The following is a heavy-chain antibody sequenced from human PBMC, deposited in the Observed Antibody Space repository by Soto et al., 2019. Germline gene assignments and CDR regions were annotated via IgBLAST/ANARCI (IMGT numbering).Heavy chain of an antibody. CDR1: GYTFTSYA. J-gene: IGHJ5*02. CDR2: INAGNGNT. V-gene: IGHV1-3*01. Sequence: ASVKVSCKASGYTFTSYAMHWVRQAPGQRLEWMGWINAGNGNTKYSQKFQGRVTITRDTSASTAYMELSSLRSEDTAVYYCARGPWVNRQFDPWGQGTLVTVSS. D-gene: IGHD7-27*01. CDR3: ARGPWVNRQFDP.